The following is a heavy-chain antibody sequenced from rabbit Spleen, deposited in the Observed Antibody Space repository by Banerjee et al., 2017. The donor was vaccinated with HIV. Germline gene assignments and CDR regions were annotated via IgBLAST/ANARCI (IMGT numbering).Heavy chain of an antibody. D-gene: IGHD1-1*01. V-gene: IGHV1S45*01. CDR1: GFSFSSSYW. CDR2: IYTGDGKI. Sequence: QEQLVESGGGLVQPEGSLTLTCTASGFSFSSSYWICWVRQAPGKGLEWIACIYTGDGKIYYASWAKGRFTISKTSSTTVTLQMTSLTVADTATYFCARGGGYTRLDLWGPGTLVTVS. J-gene: IGHJ3*01. CDR3: ARGGGYTRLDL.